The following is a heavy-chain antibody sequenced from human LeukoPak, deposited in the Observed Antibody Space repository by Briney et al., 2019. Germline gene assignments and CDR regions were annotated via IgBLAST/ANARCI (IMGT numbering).Heavy chain of an antibody. CDR2: IYSGGST. D-gene: IGHD3-10*01. J-gene: IGHJ6*03. CDR1: GFTVSSNY. V-gene: IGHV3-66*01. CDR3: AKWGRFGGYYYMDV. Sequence: GGSLRLSCAASGFTVSSNYMSWVRQAPGKGLEWVSVIYSGGSTYYADSVKGRFTISRDKSKNTLYLQMNSLRAEDTAVYYCAKWGRFGGYYYMDVWGKGTTVTISS.